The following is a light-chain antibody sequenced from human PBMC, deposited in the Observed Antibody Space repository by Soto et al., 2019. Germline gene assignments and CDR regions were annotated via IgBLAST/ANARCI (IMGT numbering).Light chain of an antibody. CDR1: KNDIGVYDF. CDR2: EVV. Sequence: QSALTQPPSASGSPGESLIISCTGTKNDIGVYDFVSWYQHHPGKAPRLIIYEVVQRPSGVPDRFSGSKSGTSASLAISGLQSEDEADYYCAAWDDSLNGLVVFGGGTKLTVL. V-gene: IGLV2-8*01. J-gene: IGLJ2*01. CDR3: AAWDDSLNGLVV.